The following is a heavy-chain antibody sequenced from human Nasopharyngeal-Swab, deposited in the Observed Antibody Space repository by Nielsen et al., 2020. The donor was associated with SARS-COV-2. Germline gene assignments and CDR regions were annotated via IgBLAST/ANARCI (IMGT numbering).Heavy chain of an antibody. CDR2: ISYDGSNK. V-gene: IGHV3-30*18. Sequence: VRQAPGKGLEWVAVISYDGSNKYYADSVKGRFTISRDNSKNTLYLQMNSLRAVDTAVYYCAKDRGSSGYYYGMDVWGQGTTVTVSS. D-gene: IGHD6-13*01. CDR3: AKDRGSSGYYYGMDV. J-gene: IGHJ6*02.